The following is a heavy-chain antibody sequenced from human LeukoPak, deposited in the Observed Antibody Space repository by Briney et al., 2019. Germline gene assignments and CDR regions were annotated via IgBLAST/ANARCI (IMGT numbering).Heavy chain of an antibody. CDR1: GFTFSSYA. Sequence: GGSLRPSCAASGFTFSSYAMSWVRQAPGKGLEWVSAISGSGGNTYYADSVKGRFTISRDNSKNTLYLQMSSLRAEDTAVYYCAKDLTYYYDSSGYYPFDYWGQGTLVTVSS. V-gene: IGHV3-23*01. CDR2: ISGSGGNT. J-gene: IGHJ4*02. D-gene: IGHD3-22*01. CDR3: AKDLTYYYDSSGYYPFDY.